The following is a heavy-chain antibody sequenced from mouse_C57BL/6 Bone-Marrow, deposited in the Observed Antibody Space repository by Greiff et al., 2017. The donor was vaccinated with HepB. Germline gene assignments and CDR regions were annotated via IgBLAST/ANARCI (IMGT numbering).Heavy chain of an antibody. D-gene: IGHD1-1*01. J-gene: IGHJ2*01. V-gene: IGHV1-82*01. Sequence: QVQLQQSGPELVKPGASVKISCKASGYAFSSSWMNWVKQRPGKGLEWIGRIYPGDGDTNYNGKFKGKATLTADKSSSTAYMQLSSLTSEDSAVYFCARRGYYYGSSRDYWGQGTTLTVSS. CDR3: ARRGYYYGSSRDY. CDR2: IYPGDGDT. CDR1: GYAFSSSW.